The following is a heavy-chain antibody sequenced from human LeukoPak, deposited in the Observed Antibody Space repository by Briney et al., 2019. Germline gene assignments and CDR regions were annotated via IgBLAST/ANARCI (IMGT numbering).Heavy chain of an antibody. CDR1: GGSISSGGYY. CDR2: IYYSGST. CDR3: ARDRRYYYDSSGYYLNWFDP. Sequence: SQTLSLTCTVSGGSISSGGYYWSWIRQHPGKSLEWIGYIYYSGSTYYNPSLKSRVTISVDTSKNQFSLKLSSVTAADTAVYYCARDRRYYYDSSGYYLNWFDPWGQGTLVTVSS. V-gene: IGHV4-31*03. D-gene: IGHD3-22*01. J-gene: IGHJ5*02.